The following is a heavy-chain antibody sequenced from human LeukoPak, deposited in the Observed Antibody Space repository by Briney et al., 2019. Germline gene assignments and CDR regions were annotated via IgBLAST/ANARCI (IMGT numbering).Heavy chain of an antibody. CDR1: GGSFSGYY. CDR3: ARGLHDFGDYGGTY. Sequence: PSETLSLTCAVFGGSFSGYYWSWIRQPPGKGLEWIGEINRSGSTNYNPSLKSRVTISVDTSKNQFSLKLSSVTAADTAVYYCARGLHDFGDYGGTYWGQGTLVTVSS. CDR2: INRSGST. J-gene: IGHJ4*02. D-gene: IGHD4-17*01. V-gene: IGHV4-34*01.